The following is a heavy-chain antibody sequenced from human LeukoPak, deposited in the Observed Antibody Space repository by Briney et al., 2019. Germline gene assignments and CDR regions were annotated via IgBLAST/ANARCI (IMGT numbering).Heavy chain of an antibody. CDR3: ARTYYYDSSGYSGTFDY. V-gene: IGHV1-18*01. J-gene: IGHJ4*02. D-gene: IGHD3-22*01. Sequence: GASVKVSCKASGYTFTSYGISWVRQAPGQGLEWMGWISAYNGNTNYAQKLQGRVTMTTDTSTSTAYMELRSLRSDDTAVYYCARTYYYDSSGYSGTFDYWGQGTLVTVSS. CDR1: GYTFTSYG. CDR2: ISAYNGNT.